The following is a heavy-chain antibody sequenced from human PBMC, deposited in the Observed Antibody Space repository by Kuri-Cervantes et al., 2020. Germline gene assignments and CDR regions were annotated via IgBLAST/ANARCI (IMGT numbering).Heavy chain of an antibody. CDR3: ARVTGYYDSSGYRTKGDY. Sequence: GESLKISCAASGFTFSSYAMSWVRQAPGKGLEWVSAISGSGGSTYYADSVKGRFTISRDNSKNTLYLQMNSLRAEDTAVYYCARVTGYYDSSGYRTKGDYWGQGTLVTVSS. D-gene: IGHD3-22*01. J-gene: IGHJ4*02. CDR1: GFTFSSYA. CDR2: ISGSGGST. V-gene: IGHV3-23*01.